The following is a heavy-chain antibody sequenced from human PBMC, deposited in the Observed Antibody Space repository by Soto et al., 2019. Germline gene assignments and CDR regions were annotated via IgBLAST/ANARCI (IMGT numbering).Heavy chain of an antibody. V-gene: IGHV5-51*01. CDR3: AISSSYYYYGMDV. Sequence: GQSLKISCKGSRYSFTSYWVGWVRQMPGKGLEWMGIIYPGDSDTRYSPSFQGQVTISADKSISTAYLQWSSLKASDTAMYYCAISSSYYYYGMDVWGQGTTVTVSS. CDR1: RYSFTSYW. CDR2: IYPGDSDT. D-gene: IGHD6-13*01. J-gene: IGHJ6*02.